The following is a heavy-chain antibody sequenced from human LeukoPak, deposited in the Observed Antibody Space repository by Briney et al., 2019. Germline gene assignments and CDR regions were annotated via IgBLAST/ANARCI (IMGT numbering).Heavy chain of an antibody. D-gene: IGHD2-8*01. J-gene: IGHJ4*02. Sequence: GRSLRLSCAASGFTFSSYAMHWVRQAPGKGLEWVAVISYDGSNKYYADSVKGRFTISRDNSKNTLYLQMNSLRAEDTAVYYCARAGLGYCTNGCELGYWGQGTLVTVSS. CDR2: ISYDGSNK. CDR1: GFTFSSYA. CDR3: ARAGLGYCTNGCELGY. V-gene: IGHV3-30-3*01.